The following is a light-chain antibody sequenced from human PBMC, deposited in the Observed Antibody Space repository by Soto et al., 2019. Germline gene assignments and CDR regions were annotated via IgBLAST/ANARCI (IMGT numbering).Light chain of an antibody. J-gene: IGKJ1*01. V-gene: IGKV3D-15*02. CDR2: GAF. Sequence: IVLIQSPATLSLSPGARATLSCRASPSVANFVAWYHQKPGQAPRLLIYGAFNRATGIPARFSCSRSGTEFTLTISSLQPDEVPTYSCQQYNSYSWTLCQGTKWIS. CDR3: QQYNSYSWT. CDR1: PSVANF.